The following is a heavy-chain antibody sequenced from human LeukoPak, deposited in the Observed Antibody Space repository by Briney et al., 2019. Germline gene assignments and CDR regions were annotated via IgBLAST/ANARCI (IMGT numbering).Heavy chain of an antibody. J-gene: IGHJ4*02. Sequence: GGSLRLSCAASGFTFSSYGMHWVRQAPGKGLEWVAVIWYDGSNKYYADSVKGRFTISRDNSKNTLYLQMNSLRAEDTAVYYCAKPGSSSTFDYWGQGTLVTVSS. CDR2: IWYDGSNK. CDR3: AKPGSSSTFDY. V-gene: IGHV3-33*06. CDR1: GFTFSSYG. D-gene: IGHD6-6*01.